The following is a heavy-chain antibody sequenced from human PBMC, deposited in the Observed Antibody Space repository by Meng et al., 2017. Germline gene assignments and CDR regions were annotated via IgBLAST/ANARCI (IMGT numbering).Heavy chain of an antibody. V-gene: IGHV1-69*01. CDR2: IIPIFGTA. Sequence: GRRGHAGARVKKPGASGKVSCKAYGGTFSSYAISWVRQAPGQGLEWMGGIIPIFGTANYAQKFQGRVTITADESTSTAYMELSSLRSEDTAVYYCARDYGDYAWIAKRWFDPWGQGTLVTVSS. CDR3: ARDYGDYAWIAKRWFDP. CDR1: GGTFSSYA. D-gene: IGHD4-17*01. J-gene: IGHJ5*02.